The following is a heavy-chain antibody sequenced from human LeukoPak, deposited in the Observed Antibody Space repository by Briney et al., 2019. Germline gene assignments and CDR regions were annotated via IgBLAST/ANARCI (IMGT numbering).Heavy chain of an antibody. CDR1: GFTFSSYS. J-gene: IGHJ4*02. CDR2: ISSSSSTI. D-gene: IGHD1-26*01. Sequence: GGSLRLSCAASGFTFSSYSMNWVRQAPGKGLEWVSYISSSSSTIYYADSVKGRFTISRDNAKNSLYLQMNSLRAEDTAVYYCARKARGGSFPVGYWGQGTLVTVSS. CDR3: ARKARGGSFPVGY. V-gene: IGHV3-48*01.